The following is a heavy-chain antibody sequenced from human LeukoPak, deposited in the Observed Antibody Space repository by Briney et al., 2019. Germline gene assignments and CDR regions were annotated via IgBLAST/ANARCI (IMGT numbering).Heavy chain of an antibody. Sequence: SETLSLTCTVSGGPISGYYWNWIRQPPGKGLERIGFIYYSGSTNYNPSLKSRVTISLDTSKNHFSLRLSSVTAADTAMYYCARDRGGSNFNWFDPWGQGTLVTVSS. CDR3: ARDRGGSNFNWFDP. J-gene: IGHJ5*02. CDR2: IYYSGST. D-gene: IGHD1-26*01. V-gene: IGHV4-59*01. CDR1: GGPISGYY.